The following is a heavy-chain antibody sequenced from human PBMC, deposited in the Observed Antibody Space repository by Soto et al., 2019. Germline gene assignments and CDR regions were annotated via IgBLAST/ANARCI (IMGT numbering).Heavy chain of an antibody. CDR1: GFTFNTYT. Sequence: QVQLVESGGGVVQPGRSLRLSCAASGFTFNTYTMHWARQAPGKVLEWVAVISYDGSITYYGDSVKGRFTISRDNSKKTLFLQMNSLGADDTAVYYCARAYYYDGTSKEAFVYWGQGTLVTVSS. CDR2: ISYDGSIT. J-gene: IGHJ4*02. V-gene: IGHV3-30-3*01. D-gene: IGHD3-10*01. CDR3: ARAYYYDGTSKEAFVY.